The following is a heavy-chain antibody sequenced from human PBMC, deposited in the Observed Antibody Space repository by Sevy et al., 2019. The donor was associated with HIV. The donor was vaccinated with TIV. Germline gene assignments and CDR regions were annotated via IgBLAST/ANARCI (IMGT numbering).Heavy chain of an antibody. V-gene: IGHV1-2*06. Sequence: ASVKVSCKASGYTFTDYFINWMRQAPGQGLEWMGRINPNSGHTNYAQKFKARVTMTRDKSISTAYMDLSRLRSDDTAVYYCARDPMPTTVVTPNAFDIWGQGTMVTVSS. CDR3: ARDPMPTTVVTPNAFDI. CDR1: GYTFTDYF. J-gene: IGHJ3*02. CDR2: INPNSGHT. D-gene: IGHD2-21*02.